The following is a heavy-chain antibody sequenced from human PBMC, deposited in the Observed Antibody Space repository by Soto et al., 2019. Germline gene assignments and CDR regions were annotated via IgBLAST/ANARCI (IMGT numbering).Heavy chain of an antibody. CDR2: INPNSGGT. CDR1: GYTFTGYY. V-gene: IGHV1-2*04. CDR3: ARAFTSAGYSSQGDYYYGMDV. D-gene: IGHD6-13*01. Sequence: GASVKVSCKASGYTFTGYYMHWVRQAPGQGLEWMGWINPNSGGTNYAQKFQGWVTMTRDTSIGTAYMELSRLRSDDTAVYYCARAFTSAGYSSQGDYYYGMDVWGQGTTVTVSS. J-gene: IGHJ6*02.